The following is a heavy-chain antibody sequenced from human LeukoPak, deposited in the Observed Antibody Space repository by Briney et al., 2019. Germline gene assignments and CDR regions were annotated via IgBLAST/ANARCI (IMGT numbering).Heavy chain of an antibody. D-gene: IGHD3-10*01. CDR3: ARADRLLWFGEFHSPNYFDY. CDR2: INPSGGST. V-gene: IGHV1-46*01. CDR1: GYTFTSYY. Sequence: ASVTVSFKASGYTFTSYYMHWVRQAPGQGLEWMGIINPSGGSTSYAQKFQGRVTMTRDMSTSTVYMELSSLRSEDTAVYYCARADRLLWFGEFHSPNYFDYWGQGTLVTVSS. J-gene: IGHJ4*02.